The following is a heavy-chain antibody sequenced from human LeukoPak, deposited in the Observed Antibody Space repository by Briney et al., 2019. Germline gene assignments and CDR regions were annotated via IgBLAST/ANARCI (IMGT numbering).Heavy chain of an antibody. V-gene: IGHV4-39*07. CDR3: AREYYYGSGSYGR. D-gene: IGHD3-10*01. CDR2: IYHSGST. CDR1: GGSISSSSYY. J-gene: IGHJ4*02. Sequence: NASETLSLTCTVSGGSISSSSYYWGWIRQPPGKGLEWIGSIYHSGSTNYNPSLKSRVTISVDTSKNQFSLKLSSVTAADTAVYYCAREYYYGSGSYGRWGQGTLATVSS.